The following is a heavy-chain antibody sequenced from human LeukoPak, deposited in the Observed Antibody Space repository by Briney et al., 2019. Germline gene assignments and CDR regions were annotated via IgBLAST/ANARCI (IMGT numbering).Heavy chain of an antibody. J-gene: IGHJ4*02. CDR1: GFTFSSYA. V-gene: IGHV3-30-3*01. Sequence: PGRSLRLSCAASGFTFSSYAMHWVRQAPGKGLEWVAVISYDGSNKYYADSVKGRFTISRDNSKNTLYLQMNSLRAEDTAVYYCARVGDYYDSCGPFDYWGQGTLVTVSS. D-gene: IGHD3-22*01. CDR3: ARVGDYYDSCGPFDY. CDR2: ISYDGSNK.